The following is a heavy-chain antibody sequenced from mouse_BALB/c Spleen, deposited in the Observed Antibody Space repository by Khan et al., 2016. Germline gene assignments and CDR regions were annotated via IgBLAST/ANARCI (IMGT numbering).Heavy chain of an antibody. CDR3: ARLEDI. Sequence: QVQLKESGTGLVAPSQSLSITCTVSGYSLTRYGVPWVRPPPGQGLEWLGLIWAGGSTIYNSALMSRLSLRIANSTTQAFLKVNRLQTDDTARYYCARLEDIWGQGTTLTGSS. CDR1: GYSLTRYG. D-gene: IGHD1-3*01. J-gene: IGHJ2*01. V-gene: IGHV2-9*02. CDR2: IWAGGST.